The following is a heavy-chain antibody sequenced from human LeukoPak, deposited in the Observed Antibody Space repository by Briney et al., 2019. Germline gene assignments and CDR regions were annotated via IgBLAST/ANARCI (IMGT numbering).Heavy chain of an antibody. D-gene: IGHD1-26*01. CDR2: INPKSGGT. CDR1: GGTFSSYA. CDR3: ARETYNGRYYYFDY. V-gene: IGHV1-2*06. Sequence: GASVKVSCKASGGTFSSYAISWVRQAPGQGLEWMGRINPKSGGTNHAQKFQGRVTMTRDTSISTAYMELSSLRSDDTAVYFCARETYNGRYYYFDYWGQGTLVTVSS. J-gene: IGHJ4*02.